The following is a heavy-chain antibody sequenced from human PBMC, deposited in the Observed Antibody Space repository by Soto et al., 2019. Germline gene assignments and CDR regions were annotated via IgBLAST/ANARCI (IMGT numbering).Heavy chain of an antibody. J-gene: IGHJ4*02. CDR1: GGSFSGYY. CDR2: INHSGST. Sequence: QVQLQQWGAGLLKPSETLSLTCAVYGGSFSGYYWSWIRQPPGKGLEWIGEINHSGSTNNNPSLTXRXTXXVDTSKSQCSPKLSAVTAADTAVYYWARGHPKFGFWGQGTLVTVAS. V-gene: IGHV4-34*04. CDR3: ARGHPKFGF.